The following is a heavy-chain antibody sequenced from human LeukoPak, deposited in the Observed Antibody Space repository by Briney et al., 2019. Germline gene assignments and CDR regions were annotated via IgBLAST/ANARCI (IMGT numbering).Heavy chain of an antibody. Sequence: GGSLRLSCAASGFTFSSYGMHWVRQAPGKGLEWVAFIRYDGSNKYYADSVKGRFTISRDNSKNTLYLQMNSLRAEDTAVYYCAKVSGIAAAGPYYFDYWGQGTLVTVSS. CDR2: IRYDGSNK. J-gene: IGHJ4*02. D-gene: IGHD6-13*01. V-gene: IGHV3-30*02. CDR1: GFTFSSYG. CDR3: AKVSGIAAAGPYYFDY.